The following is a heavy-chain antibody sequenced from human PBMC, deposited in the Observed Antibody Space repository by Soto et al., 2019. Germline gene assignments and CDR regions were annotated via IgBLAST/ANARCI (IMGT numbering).Heavy chain of an antibody. Sequence: QVQLQQWGAGLLKPSETLSLTCAVYGGSFSGYYWSWIRQPPGKGLEWIGEINHSGSTNYNPSLTRRVTISVDTSKNQSSLKLSSVTAADTAVYYCASASFGGEYSYYGMDVWGQGTTVTLSS. D-gene: IGHD2-15*01. CDR2: INHSGST. CDR3: ASASFGGEYSYYGMDV. J-gene: IGHJ6*02. CDR1: GGSFSGYY. V-gene: IGHV4-34*01.